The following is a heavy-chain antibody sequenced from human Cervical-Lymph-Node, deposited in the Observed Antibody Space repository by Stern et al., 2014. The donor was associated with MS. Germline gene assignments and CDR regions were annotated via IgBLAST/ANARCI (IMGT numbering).Heavy chain of an antibody. CDR2: MHPNSDSS. Sequence: VQLVQSGAEVKKPGASVKVSCKTSGYTFTGYEINWVRQAPGHGLEWMGWMHPNSDSSGYAQRLQGRVNITRNTSINTAYMELSSLRSEDTAVYYCAREGVIVGPNRFDYWGQGTLVIVSS. CDR3: AREGVIVGPNRFDY. CDR1: GYTFTGYE. V-gene: IGHV1-8*01. D-gene: IGHD1-26*01. J-gene: IGHJ4*02.